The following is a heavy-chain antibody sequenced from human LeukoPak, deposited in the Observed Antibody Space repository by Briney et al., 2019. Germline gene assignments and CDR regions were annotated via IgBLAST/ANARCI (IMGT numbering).Heavy chain of an antibody. Sequence: PWETLSLTCTVSGGSISSYYSSWMRQPPGKGLEWIGYIYYSGSTNYNPSLKSRVTISVDTSKNQFSLKLSSVTAADTALYYCARGGTYGDYRWFDPWGQGTLVTVSS. D-gene: IGHD4-17*01. V-gene: IGHV4-59*01. CDR1: GGSISSYY. J-gene: IGHJ5*02. CDR3: ARGGTYGDYRWFDP. CDR2: IYYSGST.